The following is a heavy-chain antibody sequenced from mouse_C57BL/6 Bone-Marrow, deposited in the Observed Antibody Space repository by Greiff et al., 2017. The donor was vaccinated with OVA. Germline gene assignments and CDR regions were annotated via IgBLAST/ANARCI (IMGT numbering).Heavy chain of an antibody. CDR3: ARRGNYGSSYYAWFAD. J-gene: IGHJ3*01. V-gene: IGHV5-17*01. Sequence: EVQGVESGGGLVKPGGSLKLSCAASGFTFSDYGMHWVRQAPEKGLEWVAYISSGSSTIYYADPVKGRFTISRDNAKNTLFLQMTSLRSEDTAMYYCARRGNYGSSYYAWFADWGQGTLVTVSA. CDR1: GFTFSDYG. D-gene: IGHD1-1*01. CDR2: ISSGSSTI.